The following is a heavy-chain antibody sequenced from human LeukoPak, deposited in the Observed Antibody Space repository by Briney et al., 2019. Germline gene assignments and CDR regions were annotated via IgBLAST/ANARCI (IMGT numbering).Heavy chain of an antibody. Sequence: PSQTLSLTCTVSGGSISSGSYYWSWIRQPAGKGLEWIGRIYTSGSTNYNPSLKSRVTISVDTSKNQFSLKLSSVTAADTAVYYCARDAPPAYCGGDCYEGYYYYMDVWGKGTTVTISS. CDR1: GGSISSGSYY. J-gene: IGHJ6*03. D-gene: IGHD2-21*02. CDR3: ARDAPPAYCGGDCYEGYYYYMDV. V-gene: IGHV4-61*02. CDR2: IYTSGST.